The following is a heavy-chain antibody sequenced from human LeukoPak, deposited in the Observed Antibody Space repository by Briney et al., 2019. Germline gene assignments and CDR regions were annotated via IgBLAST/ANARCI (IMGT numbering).Heavy chain of an antibody. J-gene: IGHJ4*02. CDR2: IYYSGST. D-gene: IGHD3-22*01. CDR1: GGSISSSSYY. CDR3: ARRTETYYYDSSGRRTYYFDY. V-gene: IGHV4-39*01. Sequence: SETLSLTCTVSGGSISSSSYYWGWIRQPPGKGLEWIGSIYYSGSTYYNPSLKSRVTISVDTSKNQFFLKLSSVTAADTAVYYCARRTETYYYDSSGRRTYYFDYWGQGTLVTVSS.